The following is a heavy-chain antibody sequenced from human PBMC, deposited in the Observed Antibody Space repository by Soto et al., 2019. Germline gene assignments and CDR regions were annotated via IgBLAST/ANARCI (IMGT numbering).Heavy chain of an antibody. CDR2: IYTSGST. V-gene: IGHV4-4*07. Sequence: PSETLSLTCTVSGGSISSYYWSWIRQPAGKGLEWIGRIYTSGSTNYNPSLKSRVTMSVDTSKNQFSLKLSSVTAADTAVYYCAGYWKNAVATDNWFDPWGQGTLVTVSS. CDR3: AGYWKNAVATDNWFDP. D-gene: IGHD5-12*01. J-gene: IGHJ5*02. CDR1: GGSISSYY.